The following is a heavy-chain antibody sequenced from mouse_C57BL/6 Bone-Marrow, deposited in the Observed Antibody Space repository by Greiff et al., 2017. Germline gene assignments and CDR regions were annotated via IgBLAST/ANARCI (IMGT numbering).Heavy chain of an antibody. CDR2: IHPNSGST. CDR3: ARWGDYYGSSPYYFDY. CDR1: GYTFTSYW. Sequence: VQLQQPGAELVKPGASVKLSCKASGYTFTSYWMHWVKQRPGQGLEWIGMIHPNSGSTNYNEKFKSKATLTVDKSSRTAYMKLSSLPSEDSAVYYGARWGDYYGSSPYYFDYWGQGTTLTVSS. V-gene: IGHV1-64*01. J-gene: IGHJ2*01. D-gene: IGHD1-1*01.